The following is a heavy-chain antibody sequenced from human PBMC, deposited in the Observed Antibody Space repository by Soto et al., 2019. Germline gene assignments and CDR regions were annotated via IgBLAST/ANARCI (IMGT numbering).Heavy chain of an antibody. CDR3: ARRSYYYNYYYMDV. CDR2: IYYTGNT. V-gene: IGHV4-39*01. CDR1: GGSISSRSYY. Sequence: QMQLQESGPGLVKPPETLSLTCTVSGGSISSRSYYWGWIRQPPGKGLEWIGIIYYTGNTYYNPSLKTPVTLSVDTSKNQFSLRLSSVTAADTAVYYCARRSYYYNYYYMDVWGKGTTVTVSS. J-gene: IGHJ6*03.